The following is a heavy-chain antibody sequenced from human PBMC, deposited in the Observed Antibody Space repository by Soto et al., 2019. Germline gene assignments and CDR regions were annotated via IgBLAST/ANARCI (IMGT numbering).Heavy chain of an antibody. CDR2: IYWDDDK. J-gene: IGHJ4*02. V-gene: IGHV2-5*02. CDR3: APSRPPRVFYY. CDR1: GFSLSTSGVG. Sequence: QITLKESGPTLVKPTQTLTLTCTFSGFSLSTSGVGVGWIRQSPGKALEWLALIYWDDDKRYSPSLKSRLTIPKDTPKNQVVLTIPTMAPVDTAPYSCAPSRPPRVFYYWGQGTLVTVSS.